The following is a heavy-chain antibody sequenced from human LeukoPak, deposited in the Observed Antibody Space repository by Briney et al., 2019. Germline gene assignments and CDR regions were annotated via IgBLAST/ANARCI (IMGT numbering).Heavy chain of an antibody. Sequence: HPGGSLRLSCAASGFTVSSNYMTWVRQAPGKGLEWVSVVYSGGSTYYADSVKGRFTISRDNSKNTLYFQMNSLRAEDTAVYYCAKAGTMIVVVIANFDYWGQGTLVTVSS. CDR2: VYSGGST. V-gene: IGHV3-53*01. D-gene: IGHD3-22*01. CDR1: GFTVSSNY. CDR3: AKAGTMIVVVIANFDY. J-gene: IGHJ4*02.